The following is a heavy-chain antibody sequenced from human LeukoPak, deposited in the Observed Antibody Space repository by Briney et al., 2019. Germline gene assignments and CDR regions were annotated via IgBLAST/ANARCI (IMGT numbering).Heavy chain of an antibody. Sequence: GGSLRLSCAASGFTFSSYAMSWVRQAPGKGLEWVSAISGNSGSTYYADSVKGRLTISRDNPKNTFYLQMNSLRAEDTAVYYCAKRAEYYYDSSGYYSHWGQGTLVTVSS. J-gene: IGHJ4*02. CDR1: GFTFSSYA. V-gene: IGHV3-23*01. D-gene: IGHD3-22*01. CDR2: ISGNSGST. CDR3: AKRAEYYYDSSGYYSH.